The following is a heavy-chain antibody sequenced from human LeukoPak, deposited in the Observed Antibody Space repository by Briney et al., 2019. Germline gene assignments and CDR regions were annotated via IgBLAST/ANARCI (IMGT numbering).Heavy chain of an antibody. J-gene: IGHJ4*02. CDR2: INHSGST. CDR1: GGSFSGYY. V-gene: IGHV4-34*01. CDR3: ARSRGSSDPFDY. Sequence: PSETLSLTCAVYGGSFSGYYWSWIRQPPGKGLEWIGEINHSGSTNYNPSLKSRVTISVDTSKNQFSLKLSSVTAADTAVYYCARSRGSSDPFDYWGQGTLVTAS. D-gene: IGHD6-6*01.